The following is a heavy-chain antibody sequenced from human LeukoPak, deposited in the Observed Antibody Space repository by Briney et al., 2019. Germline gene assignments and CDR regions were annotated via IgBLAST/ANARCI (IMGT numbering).Heavy chain of an antibody. D-gene: IGHD3-16*01. CDR1: GDSVSSNSAA. CDR3: ARDPAGKGGYVFYYDY. V-gene: IGHV6-1*01. Sequence: SQTLSLTCAISGDSVSSNSAAWNWIRQSPSRGLEWLGRTYHRSKWYNDYAVSVKSRITINPDTSKNQFSLQLNSVTPEDTAVYYCARDPAGKGGYVFYYDYWGQGTLVTVSS. CDR2: TYHRSKWYN. J-gene: IGHJ4*02.